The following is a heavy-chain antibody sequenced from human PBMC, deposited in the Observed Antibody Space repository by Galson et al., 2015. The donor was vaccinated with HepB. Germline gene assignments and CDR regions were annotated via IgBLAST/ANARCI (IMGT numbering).Heavy chain of an antibody. CDR1: GYTFTSYY. Sequence: SVKVSCKASGYTFTSYYLHWVRQAPGQGLEWMGIINPSGGTTTYAQKFQGRVTMTRDTSTSTVYMELSSLRSEDTAVYYCARAHFSYDFWSGSQEYYYYYMDVWGKGTTVTVSS. V-gene: IGHV1-46*01. D-gene: IGHD3-3*01. CDR3: ARAHFSYDFWSGSQEYYYYYMDV. CDR2: INPSGGTT. J-gene: IGHJ6*03.